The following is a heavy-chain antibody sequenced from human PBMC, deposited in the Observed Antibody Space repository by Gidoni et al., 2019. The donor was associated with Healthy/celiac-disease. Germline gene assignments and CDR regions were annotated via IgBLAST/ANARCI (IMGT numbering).Heavy chain of an antibody. Sequence: QVQLVQSGAEVKKPGSSVKVSCKASGGTFSSYAISWVRQAPGQGLEWMGGIIPILGTANYAQKFQGRVTITADESTSTAYMELSSLRSEDTAVYYCASPPIDYYDSSGYSSHFDYWGQGTLVTVSS. CDR1: GGTFSSYA. CDR2: IIPILGTA. CDR3: ASPPIDYYDSSGYSSHFDY. J-gene: IGHJ4*02. D-gene: IGHD3-22*01. V-gene: IGHV1-69*01.